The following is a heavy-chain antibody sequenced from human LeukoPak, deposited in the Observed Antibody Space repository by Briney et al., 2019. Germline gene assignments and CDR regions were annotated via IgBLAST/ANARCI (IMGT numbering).Heavy chain of an antibody. CDR3: ARDRSVDTALDY. CDR1: GYTFTSYY. V-gene: IGHV1-46*01. D-gene: IGHD5-18*01. Sequence: GASVKVSCKASGYTFTSYYMHWVRQAPGQGLEWMGIINPSGGSTRYAQKFQGRVTMTRDTSTSTVYMELSSLRSEDTAVYYCARDRSVDTALDYWGQGTLVTVSS. J-gene: IGHJ4*02. CDR2: INPSGGST.